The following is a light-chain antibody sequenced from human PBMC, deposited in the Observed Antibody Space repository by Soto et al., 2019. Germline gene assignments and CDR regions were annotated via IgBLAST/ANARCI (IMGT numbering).Light chain of an antibody. CDR1: TSNIGSNY. J-gene: IGLJ1*01. V-gene: IGLV1-47*01. Sequence: QFVLARPPSASGTPGQGVTISCSGSTSNIGSNYVYWYQQLPGTAPKLLIYRNNQRPSGVPDRFSGSKSGTSAFLAISGLRSDDEADYFCATWDDSLNGFYVFGTGTKVTVL. CDR3: ATWDDSLNGFYV. CDR2: RNN.